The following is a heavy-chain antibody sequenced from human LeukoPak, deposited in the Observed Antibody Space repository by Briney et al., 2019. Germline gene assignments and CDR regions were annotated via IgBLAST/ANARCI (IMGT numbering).Heavy chain of an antibody. CDR3: ARGQMAYYDILTGLDAFDI. Sequence: GASVKVSCKASGYTFTGYYMHWVRQAPGQGLEWMGIINPSGGSTSYAQKFQGRVTMTRDTSTSTVYMELSSLRSEDTAVYYCARGQMAYYDILTGLDAFDIWGQGTMVTVSS. V-gene: IGHV1-46*01. J-gene: IGHJ3*02. CDR1: GYTFTGYY. D-gene: IGHD3-9*01. CDR2: INPSGGST.